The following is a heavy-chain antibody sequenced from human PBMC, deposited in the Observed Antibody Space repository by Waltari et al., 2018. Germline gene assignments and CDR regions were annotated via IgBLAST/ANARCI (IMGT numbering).Heavy chain of an antibody. CDR2: IYRGGST. CDR3: ARDPSGSYPGDY. J-gene: IGHJ4*02. V-gene: IGHV3-53*01. CDR1: GFTASTNY. Sequence: EVQLVESGGGLIQPGGSLRLSCAASGFTASTNYMTWVRQVPGKGLEWLSVIYRGGSTYYADSVKGRFTISRDNSKNTLYLQMNSLRAEDTAVYYCARDPSGSYPGDYWGQGTLVTVSS. D-gene: IGHD1-26*01.